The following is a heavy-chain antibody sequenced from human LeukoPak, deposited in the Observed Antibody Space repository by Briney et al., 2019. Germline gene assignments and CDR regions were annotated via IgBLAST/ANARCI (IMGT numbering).Heavy chain of an antibody. J-gene: IGHJ4*02. CDR3: AKDCPGGSGGSCYSVVRALFDY. CDR1: GFTFSSYA. D-gene: IGHD2-15*01. CDR2: ISGSGGST. V-gene: IGHV3-23*01. Sequence: TGGSLRLSCAASGFTFSSYAMTWVRQAPGKGLEWVSAISGSGGSTYYADSVKGRFTISRDNSKNTLYLQMNSLRAEDTAVYYCAKDCPGGSGGSCYSVVRALFDYWGQGTLVTVSS.